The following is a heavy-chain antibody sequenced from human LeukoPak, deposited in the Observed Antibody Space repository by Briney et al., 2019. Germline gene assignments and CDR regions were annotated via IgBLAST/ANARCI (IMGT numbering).Heavy chain of an antibody. CDR2: INPNSGGT. Sequence: AASVKVSCKASGYTFTGYYMHWVRQAPGQGLEWMGWINPNSGGTNYAQKFQGRVTMTRDTSISTAYMDLSSLRSDDTAFYYCARARRSGYYYFDYWGQGTLVTVSS. V-gene: IGHV1-2*02. CDR3: ARARRSGYYYFDY. J-gene: IGHJ4*02. CDR1: GYTFTGYY. D-gene: IGHD3-3*01.